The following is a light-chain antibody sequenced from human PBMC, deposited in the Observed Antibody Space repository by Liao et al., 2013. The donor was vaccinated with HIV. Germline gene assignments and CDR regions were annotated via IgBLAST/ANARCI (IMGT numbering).Light chain of an antibody. CDR3: QVWDSSSDHWV. V-gene: IGLV3-1*01. CDR2: EDR. Sequence: SYELTQPPSVSVSPGQTVSITCSGDKLGDKYACWYQQKPGQSPVLVIYEDRKRPSGIPERLSGSNSGNTATLTISRVEAGDEADYFCQVWDSSSDHWVFGGGTKLTVL. CDR1: KLGDKY. J-gene: IGLJ3*02.